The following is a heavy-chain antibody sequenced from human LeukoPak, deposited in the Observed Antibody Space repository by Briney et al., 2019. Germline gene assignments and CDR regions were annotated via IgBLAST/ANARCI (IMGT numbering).Heavy chain of an antibody. CDR1: GFTFSSYT. D-gene: IGHD3-3*02. Sequence: GGSLRLSCAASGFTFSSYTMNWVRQGPGKGLEWVSTIGGSGASTHYADSVKGRFSISRDNSKNTLYLQMNSLRAEDTALYYCATHLSDAFDIWGQGTMVTVSS. CDR2: IGGSGAST. V-gene: IGHV3-23*01. CDR3: ATHLSDAFDI. J-gene: IGHJ3*02.